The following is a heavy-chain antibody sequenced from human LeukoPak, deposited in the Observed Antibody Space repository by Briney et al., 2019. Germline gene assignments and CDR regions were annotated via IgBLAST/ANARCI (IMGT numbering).Heavy chain of an antibody. CDR3: ARSSIAARPHFDY. CDR2: YPGDSDT. V-gene: IGHV5-51*01. CDR1: GYSFTSYW. Sequence: GESLKISCKGSGYSFTSYWIGWVRQMPGRGLEWMGIYPGDSDTRYSPSFQGQVTISADKSISTAYLQWSSLKASDTAMYYCARSSIAARPHFDYWGQGTLVTVSS. D-gene: IGHD6-6*01. J-gene: IGHJ4*02.